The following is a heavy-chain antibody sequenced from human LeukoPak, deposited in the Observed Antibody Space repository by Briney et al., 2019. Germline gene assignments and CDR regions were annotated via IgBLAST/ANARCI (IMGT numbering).Heavy chain of an antibody. CDR1: GFTVSSNY. CDR2: IYSGGST. D-gene: IGHD3-22*01. V-gene: IGHV3-53*01. CDR3: ARDHPPPYYYDSSGYLVDY. Sequence: GGSLRLSCAASGFTVSSNYMSRVRQAPGKGLEWVSVIYSGGSTYYADSVKGRFTISRDNSKNTLYLQMNSLRAEDTAVYYCARDHPPPYYYDSSGYLVDYWGQGTLVTVSS. J-gene: IGHJ4*02.